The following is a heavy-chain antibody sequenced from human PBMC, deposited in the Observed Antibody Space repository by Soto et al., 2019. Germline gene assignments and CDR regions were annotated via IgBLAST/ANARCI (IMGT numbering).Heavy chain of an antibody. D-gene: IGHD3-3*01. Sequence: GGSLRLSCAASGFTFSSYAMHWVRQAPGKGLEWVAVISYDGSNKYYADYVKGRFTISRDNSKNTLYLQMNSLRAEDTAVYYCAREIRFLEWLFDYWGQGTLVTVSS. CDR3: AREIRFLEWLFDY. J-gene: IGHJ4*02. V-gene: IGHV3-30-3*01. CDR1: GFTFSSYA. CDR2: ISYDGSNK.